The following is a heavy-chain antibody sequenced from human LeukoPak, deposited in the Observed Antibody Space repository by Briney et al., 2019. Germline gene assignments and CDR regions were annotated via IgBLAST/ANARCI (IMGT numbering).Heavy chain of an antibody. J-gene: IGHJ4*02. D-gene: IGHD6-13*01. CDR2: IWHDESYI. CDR3: AKVVQYTASTGTGLDY. V-gene: IGHV3-33*06. Sequence: GGSLRLSCAASGFTFSCYGMRWVRQAPGKGLDWVAVIWHDESYIYYADSVKGRFTISRDNSKNTVYLQMNSLRVEDTAIYYCAKVVQYTASTGTGLDYWGQGTLVTVSS. CDR1: GFTFSCYG.